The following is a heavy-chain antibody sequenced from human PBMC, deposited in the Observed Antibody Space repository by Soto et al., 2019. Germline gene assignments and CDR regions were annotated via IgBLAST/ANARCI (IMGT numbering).Heavy chain of an antibody. V-gene: IGHV1-8*01. D-gene: IGHD3-9*01. CDR1: GYTFNSYD. CDR2: MNPNSGNT. CDR3: ASGTGPSYDILYCYYRYYYLYGMDA. Sequence: GASVKVSYKASGYTFNSYDINWVRQATGQGLEWMGWMNPNSGNTGYAQKFQGRVTMTRNNSINTAHIELSSRRSEDTAVDYLASGTGPSYDILYCYYRYYYLYGMDAWGQGTTVTVSS. J-gene: IGHJ6*02.